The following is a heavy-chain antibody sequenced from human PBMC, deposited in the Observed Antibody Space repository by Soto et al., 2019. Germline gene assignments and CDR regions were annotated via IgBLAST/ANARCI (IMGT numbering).Heavy chain of an antibody. J-gene: IGHJ4*02. CDR3: ARGSIYYDFWSGYLRDYFDY. CDR2: INHSGST. V-gene: IGHV4-34*01. D-gene: IGHD3-3*01. Sequence: SETLSLTXAVYGGSFSGYYWSWIRQPPGKGLEWIGEINHSGSTNHNPSLKSRVTISVDTSKNQFSLKLSSVTAADTAVYYCARGSIYYDFWSGYLRDYFDYWGQGTLVTVSS. CDR1: GGSFSGYY.